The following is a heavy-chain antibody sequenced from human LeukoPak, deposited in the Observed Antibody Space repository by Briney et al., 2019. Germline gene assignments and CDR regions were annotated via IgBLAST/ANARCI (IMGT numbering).Heavy chain of an antibody. CDR3: AKGESYFDY. V-gene: IGHV3-30*18. J-gene: IGHJ4*02. CDR1: GFTFSSYG. Sequence: GGSLRLSCAASGFTFSSYGMHWVRQAPGKGLEWVAVISYGGSNKYYADSVKGRFTISRDNSKNTLYLQMNSLRAEDTAVYYCAKGESYFDYWGQGTLVTVSS. CDR2: ISYGGSNK.